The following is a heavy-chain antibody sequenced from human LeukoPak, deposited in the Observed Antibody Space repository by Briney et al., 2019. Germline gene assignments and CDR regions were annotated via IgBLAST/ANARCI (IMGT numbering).Heavy chain of an antibody. CDR3: ARLGEGFYGGIPNAFDI. Sequence: SETLSLTRAVSGGSISSGGYSWSWIRQPPGKGLEWIGYIYHSGSTYYNPSLKSRVTISVDRSKNQFSLKLSSVTAADTAVYYCARLGEGFYGGIPNAFDIWGQGTMVTVSS. J-gene: IGHJ3*02. V-gene: IGHV4-30-2*01. CDR2: IYHSGST. D-gene: IGHD3-10*01. CDR1: GGSISSGGYS.